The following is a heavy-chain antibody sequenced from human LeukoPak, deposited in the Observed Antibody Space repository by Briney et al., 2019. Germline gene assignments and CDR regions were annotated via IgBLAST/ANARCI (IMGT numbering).Heavy chain of an antibody. CDR1: GFTFSSFQ. V-gene: IGHV3-48*03. CDR2: ISSSGSIM. Sequence: PGGSLRLSCVASGFTFSSFQMNWVRQAPGKGLEWVSYISSSGSIMFYADSVKGRFTISRDNAKNSLYLHMNSLRAEDTAVYYCARTPTYYDILTDYPYYFDYWGQGTLVTVSS. CDR3: ARTPTYYDILTDYPYYFDY. D-gene: IGHD3-9*01. J-gene: IGHJ4*02.